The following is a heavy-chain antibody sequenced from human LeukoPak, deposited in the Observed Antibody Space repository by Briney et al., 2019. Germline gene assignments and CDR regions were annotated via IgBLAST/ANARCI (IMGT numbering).Heavy chain of an antibody. CDR2: INHSGST. J-gene: IGHJ6*03. V-gene: IGHV4-34*01. CDR1: GGSFSGYY. CDR3: ARRVYYYYYYMDV. Sequence: SETLSLTCAVYGGSFSGYYWSWIRQPPGKGLEWIGEINHSGSTNYNPSLKSRVTISVDTSKNQFSRKLSSVTAADTAVYYCARRVYYYYYYMDVWGKGTTVTVSS.